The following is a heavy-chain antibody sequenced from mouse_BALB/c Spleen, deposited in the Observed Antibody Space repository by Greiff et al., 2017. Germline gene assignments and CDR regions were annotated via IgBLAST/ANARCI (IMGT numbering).Heavy chain of an antibody. J-gene: IGHJ4*01. CDR3: ARGVITSYYYAMDY. CDR2: ISSGGST. Sequence: EGQLVESGGGLVKPGGSLKLSCAASGFTFSSYAMSWVRQTPEKRLEWVASISSGGSTYYPDSVKGRFTISRDNARNILYLQMSSLRSEDTAMYYCARGVITSYYYAMDYWGQGTSVTVSS. V-gene: IGHV5-6-5*01. CDR1: GFTFSSYA. D-gene: IGHD2-4*01.